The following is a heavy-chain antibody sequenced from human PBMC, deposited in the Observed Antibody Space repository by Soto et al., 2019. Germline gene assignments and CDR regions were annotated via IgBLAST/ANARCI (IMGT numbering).Heavy chain of an antibody. V-gene: IGHV6-1*01. D-gene: IGHD6-6*01. Sequence: SQTLSLTCAISGDSVSSNSAAWNWIRQSPSRGLEWLGRTYYRSKWYNDYAVSVKSRITINPDTSKNQFSLQLNSVTPEDTAVYYCARGGGYSSSDYYYYMDVWGKGATVTVSS. CDR1: GDSVSSNSAA. CDR3: ARGGGYSSSDYYYYMDV. J-gene: IGHJ6*03. CDR2: TYYRSKWYN.